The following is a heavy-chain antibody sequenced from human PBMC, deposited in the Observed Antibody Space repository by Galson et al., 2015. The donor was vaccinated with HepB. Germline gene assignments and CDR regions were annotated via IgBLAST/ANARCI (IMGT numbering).Heavy chain of an antibody. CDR1: GDSVSSNSAA. CDR2: TYYRSKWYN. Sequence: CAISGDSVSSNSAAWNWIRQSPSRGLEWLGRTYYRSKWYNDYAVSVKSRITINPDTSKNQFSLQLNSVTPEDTAAYYCAREAGIAVAGTLTAFDYWGQGTLVTVSS. J-gene: IGHJ4*02. V-gene: IGHV6-1*01. CDR3: AREAGIAVAGTLTAFDY. D-gene: IGHD6-19*01.